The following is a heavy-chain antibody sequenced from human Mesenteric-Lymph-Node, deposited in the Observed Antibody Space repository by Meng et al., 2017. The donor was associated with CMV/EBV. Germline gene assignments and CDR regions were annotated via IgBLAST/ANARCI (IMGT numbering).Heavy chain of an antibody. V-gene: IGHV3-74*01. J-gene: IGHJ4*02. D-gene: IGHD3-16*01. Sequence: GGSLRLSCAASGFTFSSYSMNWVRQAPGKGLVWVSRVIPDGSGTGYADAVKGRFTISRDNAKNTLYLQMNSLRVEDTAVYYCVSYDWKLPFDRWGQGTLVTVSS. CDR3: VSYDWKLPFDR. CDR1: GFTFSSYS. CDR2: VIPDGSGT.